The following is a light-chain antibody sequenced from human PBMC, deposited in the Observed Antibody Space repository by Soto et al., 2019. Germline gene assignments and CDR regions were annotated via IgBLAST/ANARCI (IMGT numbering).Light chain of an antibody. J-gene: IGLJ1*01. CDR1: SSDVGGYDY. CDR3: CSYTGASTYV. CDR2: AVT. V-gene: IGLV2-11*01. Sequence: QSALTQPRSVSGSPGQSVTISCTGTSSDVGGYDYVSWYQQHPGKAPKLMIHAVTNRPSGVSNRFSGSKSGNTASLTISSLQAEDEADYYCCSYTGASTYVFGTGTKLTVL.